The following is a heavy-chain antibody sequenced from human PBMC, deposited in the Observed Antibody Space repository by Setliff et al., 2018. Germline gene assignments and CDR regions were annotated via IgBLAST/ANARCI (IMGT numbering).Heavy chain of an antibody. V-gene: IGHV1-2*06. CDR2: INPNSGGT. CDR3: AISTIFGVVSPTPDAFDI. CDR1: GYAFTGYY. J-gene: IGHJ3*02. D-gene: IGHD3-3*01. Sequence: ASVKVSCKASGYAFTGYYIHWVRQAPGQGLEWMGRINPNSGGTNYAQKFQGRVTMTRDTSISTAYMELSRLRSEDTAVYYCAISTIFGVVSPTPDAFDIWGQGTMVTVS.